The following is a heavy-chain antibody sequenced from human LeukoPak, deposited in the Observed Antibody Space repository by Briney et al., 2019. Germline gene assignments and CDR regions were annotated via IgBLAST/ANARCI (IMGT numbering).Heavy chain of an antibody. Sequence: SETLSLTCTVSGGSISSYYWSWIRQPPGKGLEWIGYIYYSGSTNYNPSLKSRVTISVDTSKNQFSLKLSSVTAADTAVYYCARRGSLFYYYGMDVWGQGTTVTVSS. J-gene: IGHJ6*02. CDR3: ARRGSLFYYYGMDV. CDR1: GGSISSYY. CDR2: IYYSGST. V-gene: IGHV4-59*08.